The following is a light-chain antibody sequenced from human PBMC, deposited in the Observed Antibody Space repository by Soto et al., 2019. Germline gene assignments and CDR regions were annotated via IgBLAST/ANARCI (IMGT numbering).Light chain of an antibody. V-gene: IGKV1-12*01. Sequence: DIQMTQSPSSVPASVGDRVTITCRASQGISSWLAWYQQKPGKAPKFLIYAASTLQSGVPSRFSGSGSGTDFTLTISRLEPEDFALYYCQQYGSSAPITFGQGTRLEIK. CDR3: QQYGSSAPIT. CDR1: QGISSW. J-gene: IGKJ5*01. CDR2: AAS.